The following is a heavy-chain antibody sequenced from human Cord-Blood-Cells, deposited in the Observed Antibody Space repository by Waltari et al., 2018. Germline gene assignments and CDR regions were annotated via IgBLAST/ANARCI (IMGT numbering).Heavy chain of an antibody. D-gene: IGHD3-3*01. CDR3: ARDPKYYDFWSGPTHYYYGMDV. J-gene: IGHJ6*02. V-gene: IGHV1-69*01. CDR2: IIPIFGTA. CDR1: GGTFSSYA. Sequence: QVQLVQSGAEVKKPGSSVKVSCKASGGTFSSYAISWVRQAPGQGLEWMGGIIPIFGTANYAQKFQGRVTIPADESTSTAYMELSSLRSEDTAVYYCARDPKYYDFWSGPTHYYYGMDVWGQGTTVTVSS.